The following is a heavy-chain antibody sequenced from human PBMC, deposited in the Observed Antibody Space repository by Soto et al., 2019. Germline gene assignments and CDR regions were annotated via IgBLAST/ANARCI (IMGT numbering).Heavy chain of an antibody. CDR1: GFTFSSYS. V-gene: IGHV3-21*01. Sequence: GGSLRLSCAASGFTFSSYSMNWVRQAPGKGLEWVSSISSSSSYIYYADSVKGRFTISRDNAKNSLYLQMNSLRAEDTAVYYCARDTVSGPYPLDAFDIWGQGTMVTVSS. J-gene: IGHJ3*02. CDR2: ISSSSSYI. D-gene: IGHD1-26*01. CDR3: ARDTVSGPYPLDAFDI.